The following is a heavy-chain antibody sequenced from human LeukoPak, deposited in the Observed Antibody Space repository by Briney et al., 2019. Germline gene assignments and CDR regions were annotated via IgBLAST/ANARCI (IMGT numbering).Heavy chain of an antibody. D-gene: IGHD3-3*01. Sequence: ASVKVSCKASGYTFTSYYMHWVRQAPGRGLEWMGIINPSGGSTSYAQKLQGRVTMTTDTSTSTAYMELRSLRSDDTAVYYCARGGYDFWSGYSTHFDYWGQGTLVTVSS. CDR2: INPSGGST. CDR3: ARGGYDFWSGYSTHFDY. V-gene: IGHV1-46*01. CDR1: GYTFTSYY. J-gene: IGHJ4*02.